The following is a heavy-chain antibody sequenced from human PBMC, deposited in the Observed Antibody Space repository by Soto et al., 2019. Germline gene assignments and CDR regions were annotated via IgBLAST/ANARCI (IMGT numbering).Heavy chain of an antibody. CDR3: ARGASYGMDV. CDR1: GFTFSTYS. Sequence: GGSLRLSRAASGFTFSTYSMNWVRQAPGKGLEWVSYISSGSSPIYYADSVKGRFTISRDNAKNSLYLQMNSLRAEDTAVYYCARGASYGMDVWGQGTTVTVSS. J-gene: IGHJ6*02. CDR2: ISSGSSPI. V-gene: IGHV3-48*01.